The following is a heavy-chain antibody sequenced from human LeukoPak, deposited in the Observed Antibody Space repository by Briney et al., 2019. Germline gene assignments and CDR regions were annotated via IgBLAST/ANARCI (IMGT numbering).Heavy chain of an antibody. CDR2: ISGSGGST. D-gene: IGHD4-11*01. J-gene: IGHJ6*03. CDR1: GFTFSSYA. Sequence: GGSLRLSCAASGFTFSSYAMSWVRQAPGKGLEWVSAISGSGGSTYYADSVKGRFTISRDNSKNTLHLQMNSLRAEDTAVYYCAKSNDSNYGPWDYYYYYYMDVWGKGTTVTVSS. CDR3: AKSNDSNYGPWDYYYYYYMDV. V-gene: IGHV3-23*01.